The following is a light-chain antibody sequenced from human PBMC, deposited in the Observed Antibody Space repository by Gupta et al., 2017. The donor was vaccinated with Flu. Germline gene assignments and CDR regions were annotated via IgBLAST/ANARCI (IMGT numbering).Light chain of an antibody. Sequence: GGSYDYVSWYPHHPGNAPKLILYELRNRPSGISNRFSGSKSGNTASLTISGLQAEAEADYYCSSFITSATPGVFGGGAKLTVL. V-gene: IGLV2-14*01. J-gene: IGLJ3*02. CDR3: SSFITSATPGV. CDR2: ELR. CDR1: GGSYDY.